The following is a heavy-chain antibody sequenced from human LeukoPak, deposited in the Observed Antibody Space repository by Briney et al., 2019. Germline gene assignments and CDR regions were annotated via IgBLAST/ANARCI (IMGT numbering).Heavy chain of an antibody. D-gene: IGHD3-10*02. V-gene: IGHV4-4*09. CDR2: IYTSGST. CDR3: ARHVYSGGYDVTEKYMDV. CDR1: GGSTSSYY. Sequence: SETLSLTCTVSGGSTSSYYWSWIRQPPGKGLEWIGYIYTSGSTNYNPSLKSRVAISVDTSKNQFSLKLSSVTAADTAVYYCARHVYSGGYDVTEKYMDVWGKGTTVTVSS. J-gene: IGHJ6*03.